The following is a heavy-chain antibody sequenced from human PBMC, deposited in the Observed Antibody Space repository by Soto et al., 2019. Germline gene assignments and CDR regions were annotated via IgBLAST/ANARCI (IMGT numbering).Heavy chain of an antibody. J-gene: IGHJ4*02. CDR1: GFTFSSYA. V-gene: IGHV3-23*01. CDR2: ISGSGGST. Sequence: EVQLLESGGGLVQPGGSLRLSCAASGFTFSSYAMSWVRQAPGKGLEWVSAISGSGGSTYYADSVKGRFTISRDNSKNTLYMQMNSLRAEDTAVYYCGRREFVRGRWHRIDYWGQGTLVTVAS. CDR3: GRREFVRGRWHRIDY. D-gene: IGHD2-15*01.